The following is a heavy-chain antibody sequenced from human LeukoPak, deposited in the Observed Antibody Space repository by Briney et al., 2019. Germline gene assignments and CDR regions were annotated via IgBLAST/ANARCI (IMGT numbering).Heavy chain of an antibody. CDR2: IYSRGNT. V-gene: IGHV4-4*07. CDR3: ARTPIYYYDNSGYYN. CDR1: GGSISNYY. D-gene: IGHD3-22*01. Sequence: SETLSLTCTVSGGSISNYYWSWIRQPAGKGLEWIGLIYSRGNTIYNPSLKSRVTMSVDTSKNQFSLKLSSVTAADTAVYYCARTPIYYYDNSGYYNWGQGTLVTVSS. J-gene: IGHJ4*02.